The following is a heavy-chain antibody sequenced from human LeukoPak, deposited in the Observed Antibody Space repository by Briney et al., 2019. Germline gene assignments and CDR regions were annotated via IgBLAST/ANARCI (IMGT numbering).Heavy chain of an antibody. D-gene: IGHD2-21*01. V-gene: IGHV1-3*01. Sequence: GASVKVSCKASGYTFTSYAMHWVRQAPGQRLEWMGWINAGNGNTKYSQKFQGRVTITRDTSASTAYMELSSLRSEDTAVYYCARGQLVGLGLDYWGQGTLVTVSS. J-gene: IGHJ4*02. CDR2: INAGNGNT. CDR1: GYTFTSYA. CDR3: ARGQLVGLGLDY.